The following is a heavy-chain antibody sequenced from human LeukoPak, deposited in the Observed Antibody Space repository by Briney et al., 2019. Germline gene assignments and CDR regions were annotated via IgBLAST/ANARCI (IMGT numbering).Heavy chain of an antibody. V-gene: IGHV3-33*06. J-gene: IGHJ4*02. CDR3: AKDLVVVASFIDY. CDR1: GFTFSSYG. Sequence: GGSLRLSCAASGFTFSSYGMHWVRQAPGKGLEWVAVIWYDGSNKYYADSVKGRFTISRDNSKNTLYLQMNSMRAEDTAVYYCAKDLVVVASFIDYWGQGTLVTVSS. D-gene: IGHD2-15*01. CDR2: IWYDGSNK.